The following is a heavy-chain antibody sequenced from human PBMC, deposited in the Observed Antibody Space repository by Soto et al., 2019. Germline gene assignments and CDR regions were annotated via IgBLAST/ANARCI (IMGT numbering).Heavy chain of an antibody. J-gene: IGHJ4*02. CDR2: ISGSAGTT. Sequence: PGGSLRLSCAAPGFTFSSYGMHWVRQAPEKGLEWVSAISGSAGTTYYADSVKGRFTVSRDNSKNTLYLQMNSLRANDTAVYYCANYFGPGLGRFDYWGPGTLVTVSS. CDR1: GFTFSSYG. CDR3: ANYFGPGLGRFDY. V-gene: IGHV3-23*01. D-gene: IGHD1-1*01.